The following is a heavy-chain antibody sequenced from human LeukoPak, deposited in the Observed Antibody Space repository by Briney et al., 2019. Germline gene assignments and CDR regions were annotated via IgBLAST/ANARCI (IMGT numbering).Heavy chain of an antibody. J-gene: IGHJ5*02. V-gene: IGHV1-69*05. D-gene: IGHD3-22*01. Sequence: ASVKVSCKASGGTFSSYAISWVRQAPGQGLEWMGGIIPIFGTANYAQKFQGRVTITTDESTSTAYMELSSLRSEDTAVYYCARQAHITMIEGDWFDPWGQGTLVTVSS. CDR2: IIPIFGTA. CDR1: GGTFSSYA. CDR3: ARQAHITMIEGDWFDP.